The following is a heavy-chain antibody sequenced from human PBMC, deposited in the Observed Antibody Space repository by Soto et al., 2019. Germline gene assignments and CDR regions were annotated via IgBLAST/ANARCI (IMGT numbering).Heavy chain of an antibody. D-gene: IGHD4-17*01. CDR3: AHSGLEGDYFAFDI. CDR1: GFSLSTSGVG. Sequence: QITLKESGPTLVKPTQTLTLTCTFSGFSLSTSGVGLGWIRQPPGKALEWLALIYWDDDKRYSPSLKSRLTITKDTSNNQVVLTMTNMDPVDTATYYCAHSGLEGDYFAFDIWGQGTMVTVSS. J-gene: IGHJ3*02. CDR2: IYWDDDK. V-gene: IGHV2-5*02.